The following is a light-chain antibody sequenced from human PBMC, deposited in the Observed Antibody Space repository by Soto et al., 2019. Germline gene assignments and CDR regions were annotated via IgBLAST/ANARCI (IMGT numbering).Light chain of an antibody. J-gene: IGKJ5*01. CDR1: QSVNTK. CDR3: QQRSNWPLIT. V-gene: IGKV3-11*01. CDR2: GAS. Sequence: EIWLTQYPATLCLSPGERATLSCRASQSVNTKLAWYQQKPGQPPRLLIYGASNRATGIPARFSGSGSGTDFTLTISSLETEDFAVYYCQQRSNWPLITFGHGTRLEIK.